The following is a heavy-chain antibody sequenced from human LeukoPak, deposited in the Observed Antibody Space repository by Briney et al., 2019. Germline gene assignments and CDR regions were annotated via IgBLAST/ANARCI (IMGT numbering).Heavy chain of an antibody. CDR3: AKSSGSTNELFDY. J-gene: IGHJ4*02. Sequence: GGSLRLSCAASGFTFDAMHWVRPAPGKGLEWVSGISWNSGSIGYADSVKGRFTISRDNAKNSLYLQMNSLRAGDMALYYCAKSSGSTNELFDYWGQGTLVTVSS. CDR1: GFTFDA. CDR2: ISWNSGSI. V-gene: IGHV3-9*03. D-gene: IGHD2-2*01.